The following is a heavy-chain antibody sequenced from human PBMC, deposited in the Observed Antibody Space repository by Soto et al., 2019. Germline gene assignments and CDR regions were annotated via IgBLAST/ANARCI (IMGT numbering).Heavy chain of an antibody. CDR3: ARPRIAVAGPNWFDP. CDR1: GFTFSSYW. V-gene: IGHV3-7*04. J-gene: IGHJ5*02. Sequence: GGSLRLSCAASGFTFSSYWMSWVRQAPGKGLEWVANIKQDGSEKYYVDSVKGRFTISRDNAKNSLYLQMNSLRAEDTAVYYCARPRIAVAGPNWFDPWGQGTLVTVSS. D-gene: IGHD6-19*01. CDR2: IKQDGSEK.